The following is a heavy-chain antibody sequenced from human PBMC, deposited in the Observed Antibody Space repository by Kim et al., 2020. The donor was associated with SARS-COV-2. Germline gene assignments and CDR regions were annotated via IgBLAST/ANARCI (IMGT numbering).Heavy chain of an antibody. D-gene: IGHD5-12*01. Sequence: ASVKVSCKASGYTFTGYYIHWVRQAPGQGLEWLGRISPNSGATNYAQKFQGRVTLTRETSISTAHMELSRLTSDDTAVYYCMKIKDGYNSFFDHWGQGTL. CDR3: MKIKDGYNSFFDH. J-gene: IGHJ4*02. CDR2: ISPNSGAT. V-gene: IGHV1-2*06. CDR1: GYTFTGYY.